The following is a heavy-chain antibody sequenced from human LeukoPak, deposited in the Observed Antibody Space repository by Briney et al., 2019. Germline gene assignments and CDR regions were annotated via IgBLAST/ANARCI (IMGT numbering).Heavy chain of an antibody. CDR2: ISISGGST. CDR3: AKPTILRPTYYYMDV. D-gene: IGHD1-14*01. CDR1: GFTFSTYG. V-gene: IGHV3-23*01. Sequence: GGSLRLSCAASGFTFSTYGMTWVRQAPGKGLEWVSGISISGGSTYYADSVKGRFTISRDNSKNTLYLQMNSLRAEDTAVYYCAKPTILRPTYYYMDVWGKGTTVTVS. J-gene: IGHJ6*03.